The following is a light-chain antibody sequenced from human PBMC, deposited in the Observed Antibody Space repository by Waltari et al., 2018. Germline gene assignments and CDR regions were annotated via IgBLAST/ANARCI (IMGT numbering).Light chain of an antibody. Sequence: DIVMTQSPDSLAVSLGEWATIDCKSSQRVFYRSDNKNYLAWYQHKPGQPPKLLFYWASTRESGVPDRFSASGSGTDFTLTINNLQAEDVAVYYCQQYYRSRTFGQGTKVEIK. V-gene: IGKV4-1*01. CDR1: QRVFYRSDNKNY. CDR3: QQYYRSRT. J-gene: IGKJ1*01. CDR2: WAS.